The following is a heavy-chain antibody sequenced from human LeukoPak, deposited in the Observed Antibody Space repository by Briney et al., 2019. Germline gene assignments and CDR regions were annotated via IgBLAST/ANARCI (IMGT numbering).Heavy chain of an antibody. J-gene: IGHJ4*02. CDR2: IYHSGST. Sequence: SETLSLTCAVSGGSISSSNWWSWVRQPPGEGLEWIGEIYHSGSTNYNPSLKSRVTISVDKSKNQFSLKLSSVTAADTAVYYCASRVGSSEPFDYWGQGTLVTVSS. V-gene: IGHV4-4*02. D-gene: IGHD6-6*01. CDR3: ASRVGSSEPFDY. CDR1: GGSISSSNW.